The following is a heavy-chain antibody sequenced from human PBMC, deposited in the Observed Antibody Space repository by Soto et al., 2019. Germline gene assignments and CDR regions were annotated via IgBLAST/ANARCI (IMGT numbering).Heavy chain of an antibody. D-gene: IGHD3-3*01. J-gene: IGHJ4*02. Sequence: QVQLVQSGAEVRNPGSSVKVSCKASGDTLGSFTITWVRQAPGQGLEWMGGIIPVLGSVFYAQKFQGRVTITADDSTSTAYMELTSLRSEDTAVFYCARGAGIFGVVAFDSWGQGTLVTVSS. CDR3: ARGAGIFGVVAFDS. CDR2: IIPVLGSV. CDR1: GDTLGSFT. V-gene: IGHV1-69*01.